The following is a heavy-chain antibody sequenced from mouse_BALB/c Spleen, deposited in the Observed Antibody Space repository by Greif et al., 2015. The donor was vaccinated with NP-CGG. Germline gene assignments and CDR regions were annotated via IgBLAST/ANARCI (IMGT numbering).Heavy chain of an antibody. D-gene: IGHD2-2*01. V-gene: IGHV2-9*02. CDR1: GFSLTSYG. Sequence: VMLVESGPGLVAPSQSLSITCTVSGFSLTSYGVHWVRQPPGKGLEWLGVIWAGGSTNYNSALMSRLSISKDNSKSQVFLKMNSLQTDDTAMYYCASYYGYDDLVAYWGQGTLVTVSA. CDR2: IWAGGST. J-gene: IGHJ3*01. CDR3: ASYYGYDDLVAY.